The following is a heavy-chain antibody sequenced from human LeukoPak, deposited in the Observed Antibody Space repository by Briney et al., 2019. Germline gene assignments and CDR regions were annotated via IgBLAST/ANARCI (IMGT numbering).Heavy chain of an antibody. D-gene: IGHD5-18*01. V-gene: IGHV4-34*01. Sequence: PSETLSLTCAVYGGSFSGYYWSWFRQPPGKGLEWIGEINHSGSTNYNPSLKSRVTISGDTSKNQFSLKLSSVTAADTAVYFCARVGYSYAINDWSRTGLGVCPTKYYYHMDVWGKGTTVTVSS. J-gene: IGHJ6*03. CDR2: INHSGST. CDR1: GGSFSGYY. CDR3: ARVGYSYAINDWSRTGLGVCPTKYYYHMDV.